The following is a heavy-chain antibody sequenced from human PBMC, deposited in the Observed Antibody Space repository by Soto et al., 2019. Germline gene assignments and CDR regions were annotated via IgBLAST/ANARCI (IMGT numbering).Heavy chain of an antibody. Sequence: QVQLQESGPGLVKPSQTLSLTCTVSGGSISSGGYYWRWIRQHPGKGLEWIGYIYYTGSTYYNPSLKSRVTISVDTSKNQFALKLSSVTAADTAVYYCATLYLVRGVRTFDYWGQGPLVTVSS. V-gene: IGHV4-31*03. CDR3: ATLYLVRGVRTFDY. J-gene: IGHJ4*02. CDR2: IYYTGST. D-gene: IGHD3-10*01. CDR1: GGSISSGGYY.